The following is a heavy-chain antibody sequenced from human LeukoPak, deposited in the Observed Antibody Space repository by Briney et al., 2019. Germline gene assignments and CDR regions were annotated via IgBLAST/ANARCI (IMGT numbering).Heavy chain of an antibody. CDR1: GFTFSSYS. J-gene: IGHJ4*02. D-gene: IGHD6-6*01. CDR2: ISSSSSYI. Sequence: GGSLRLSYAASGFTFSSYSMNWVCQAPGKWLEWVSSISSSSSYIYYADSVKGRFTISRDNAKNSLYLQMNSLRAEDTAVYYCARDLKLFRQLVSYFDYWGQGTLVTVSS. CDR3: ARDLKLFRQLVSYFDY. V-gene: IGHV3-21*01.